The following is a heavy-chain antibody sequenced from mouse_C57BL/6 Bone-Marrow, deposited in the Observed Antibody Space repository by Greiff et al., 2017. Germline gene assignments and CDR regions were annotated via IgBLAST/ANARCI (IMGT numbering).Heavy chain of an antibody. V-gene: IGHV1-55*01. Sequence: QVHVMQPGAELVKPGASVKLSCKASGYTFTSYWINWVKQRPGQGLEWIGDIYPGSGSTNYNQKFKSKATLTVDTSSSSGYMQLSSLTSEYSAVYFCARASNLYSFDYWGQGTTLTVSS. D-gene: IGHD2-5*01. CDR3: ARASNLYSFDY. J-gene: IGHJ2*01. CDR2: IYPGSGST. CDR1: GYTFTSYW.